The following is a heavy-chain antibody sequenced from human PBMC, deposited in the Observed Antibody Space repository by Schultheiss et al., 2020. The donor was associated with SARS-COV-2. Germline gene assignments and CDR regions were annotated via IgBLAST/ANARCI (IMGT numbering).Heavy chain of an antibody. V-gene: IGHV4-4*02. D-gene: IGHD5-12*01. CDR1: GGSISSSNW. CDR2: IYHSGST. Sequence: SETLSLTCAVSGGSISSSNWWSWVRQPPGKGLEWIGEIYHSGSTNYNPSLKSRVTISVDTSKNQFSLKLSSVTAADTAVYYCARRYSGYDWNWGQGTLVTVSS. J-gene: IGHJ4*02. CDR3: ARRYSGYDWN.